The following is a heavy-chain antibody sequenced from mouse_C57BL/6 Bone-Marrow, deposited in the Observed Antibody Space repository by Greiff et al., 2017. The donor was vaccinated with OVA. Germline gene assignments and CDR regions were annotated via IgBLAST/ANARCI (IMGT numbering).Heavy chain of an antibody. D-gene: IGHD1-1*01. V-gene: IGHV5-6*01. CDR1: GFTFSSYG. J-gene: IGHJ3*01. Sequence: EVHLVESGGDLVKPGGSLKLSCAASGFTFSSYGMSWVRQTPDKRLEWVATISSGGSYTYYPDSVKGRFTISRDNAKNTLYLQMSSLKSEDTAMYYCARHGYGSSTFAYWGQGTLVTVSA. CDR3: ARHGYGSSTFAY. CDR2: ISSGGSYT.